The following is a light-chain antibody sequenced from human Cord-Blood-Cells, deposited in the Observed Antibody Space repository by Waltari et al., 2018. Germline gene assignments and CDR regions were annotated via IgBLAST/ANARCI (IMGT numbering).Light chain of an antibody. CDR2: GAP. CDR3: QQYGSSLYT. CDR1: QSVSSSY. V-gene: IGKV3-20*01. Sequence: ELVLTQSPATLSLSAGESSTASCRASQSVSSSYLSWYQQKPGQAPRLLSYGAPSRATGIPDRFSGSGSGTDFTLTISRLEPEDFAVYYCQQYGSSLYTFGQGTKLEIK. J-gene: IGKJ2*01.